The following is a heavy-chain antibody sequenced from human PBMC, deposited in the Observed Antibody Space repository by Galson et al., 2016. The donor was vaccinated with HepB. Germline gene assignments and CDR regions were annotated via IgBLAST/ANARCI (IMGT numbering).Heavy chain of an antibody. CDR3: ARDRGGGAPKLVIFDY. J-gene: IGHJ4*02. CDR2: ISYSSSYM. Sequence: SLRLSCAASGFTFSNVWMNWVRQAPGKGLEWVSSISYSSSYMPYADAVKGRFTISRDNAKNSLYLQMNSLGAEDTAVYFCARDRGGGAPKLVIFDYWGQGTLVTVSS. CDR1: GFTFSNVW. V-gene: IGHV3-21*01. D-gene: IGHD3-16*01.